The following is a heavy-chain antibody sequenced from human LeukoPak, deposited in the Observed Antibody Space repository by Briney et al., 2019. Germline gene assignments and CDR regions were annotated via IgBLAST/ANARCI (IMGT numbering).Heavy chain of an antibody. D-gene: IGHD5-12*01. CDR3: ARAKRSYTGYLSHYYYHMDV. V-gene: IGHV4-59*01. CDR1: GGSISSYY. CDR2: IYYSGST. J-gene: IGHJ6*03. Sequence: SETLSLTCTVSGGSISSYYWSWIRHPPGKGLEWIGYIYYSGSTNYNPSLKSRVTISVGPSMSQFSLKLSSVTAADTAVYFCARAKRSYTGYLSHYYYHMDVWGKGTTVTVSS.